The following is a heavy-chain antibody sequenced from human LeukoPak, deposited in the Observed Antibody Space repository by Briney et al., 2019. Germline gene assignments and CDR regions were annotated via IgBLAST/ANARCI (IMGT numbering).Heavy chain of an antibody. CDR1: GFTFSSYW. Sequence: GGSLRLSCAASGFTFSSYWMHWVRQAPGKGLVWVSRINSDGSSTSYADSVKGRFTIARDNAKNTLYLQMDSLRAEDTAVYYCARDSNPVTYYDFWSGYLYYYYYYMDVWGKGTTVTVSS. V-gene: IGHV3-74*01. D-gene: IGHD3-3*01. J-gene: IGHJ6*03. CDR3: ARDSNPVTYYDFWSGYLYYYYYYMDV. CDR2: INSDGSST.